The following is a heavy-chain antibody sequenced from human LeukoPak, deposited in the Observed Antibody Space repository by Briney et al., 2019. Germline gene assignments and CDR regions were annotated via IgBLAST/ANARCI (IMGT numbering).Heavy chain of an antibody. CDR2: IYSGGST. V-gene: IGHV3-53*01. D-gene: IGHD3-10*01. CDR1: GLTVSSNY. CDR3: ARDKWFGDRYYFDY. J-gene: IGHJ4*02. Sequence: GGSLRLSCAASGLTVSSNYMSWVRQAPGKGLEWVSVIYSGGSTYYADSVKGRFTISRDNSKNTLYLQMNSLRAEDTAVNYCARDKWFGDRYYFDYWGQGTLVTVSS.